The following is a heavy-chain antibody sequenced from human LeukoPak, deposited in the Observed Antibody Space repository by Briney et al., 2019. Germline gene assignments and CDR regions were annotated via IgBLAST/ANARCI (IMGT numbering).Heavy chain of an antibody. CDR2: INPGGGTT. CDR1: GYTFTTYY. J-gene: IGHJ4*02. CDR3: ARGDGSGRYCIEY. V-gene: IGHV1-46*01. D-gene: IGHD3-10*01. Sequence: ASVKVSCKASGYTFTTYYMHWMRQAPGQGLEWMGIINPGGGTTGYAQKFQGRVTMTRDTSTSTVYMDLSRLTSDDTAVYYCARGDGSGRYCIEYWGQGTLVAVAS.